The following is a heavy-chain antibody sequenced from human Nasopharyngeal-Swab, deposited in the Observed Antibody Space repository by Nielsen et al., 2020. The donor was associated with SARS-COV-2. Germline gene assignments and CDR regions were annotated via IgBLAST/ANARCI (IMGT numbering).Heavy chain of an antibody. CDR3: ARDPVGYYDILTGYYKGDYNWFDP. D-gene: IGHD3-9*01. CDR2: ISSSSSTI. Sequence: VRQAPGKGLEWVSYISSSSSTIYYADPVKGRFTISRDNAKNSLYLQMNSLRDEDTAVYYCARDPVGYYDILTGYYKGDYNWFDPWGQGTLVTVSS. V-gene: IGHV3-48*02. J-gene: IGHJ5*02.